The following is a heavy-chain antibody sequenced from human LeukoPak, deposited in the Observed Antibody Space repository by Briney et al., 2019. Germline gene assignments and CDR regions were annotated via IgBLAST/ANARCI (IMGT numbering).Heavy chain of an antibody. CDR2: INPNSGGT. CDR1: GYTFTGYY. D-gene: IGHD3-9*01. Sequence: ASVKVSCKASGYTFTGYYMHWVRQAPGQGLEWMGWINPNSGGTNYAQKFQGRVTMTRDTSISTAYMELSRLRSDDTAVYYCARDEWRYFEKYYFDYWGQGTLVTVSS. V-gene: IGHV1-2*02. J-gene: IGHJ4*02. CDR3: ARDEWRYFEKYYFDY.